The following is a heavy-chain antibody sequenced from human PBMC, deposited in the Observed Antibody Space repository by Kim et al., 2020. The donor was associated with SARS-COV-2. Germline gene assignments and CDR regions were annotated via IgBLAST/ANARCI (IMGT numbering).Heavy chain of an antibody. D-gene: IGHD3-10*01. Sequence: SETLSLTCTVSDGSITSSYWSWVRQPPGKGLQWIGYIHNNGDTDSDPSLKSRVVISLDTPRNQFSLNLSSVTAADTAVYYCATGAGRGQGAFDSTEHWGQGTLVTVSS. J-gene: IGHJ1*01. CDR3: ATGAGRGQGAFDSTEH. V-gene: IGHV4-59*13. CDR1: DGSITSSY. CDR2: IHNNGDT.